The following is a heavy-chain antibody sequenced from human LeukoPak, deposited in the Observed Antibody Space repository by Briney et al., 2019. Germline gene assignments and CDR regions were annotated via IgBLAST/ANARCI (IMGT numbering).Heavy chain of an antibody. CDR1: GGSISSYY. V-gene: IGHV4-59*01. D-gene: IGHD4-17*01. CDR3: ARKIYGDYNRFDY. J-gene: IGHJ4*02. Sequence: SETLSLTCTVSGGSISSYYWSWIRQPPGKGLEWIGYIYYSGSTNYNPSLKSRVTISVDTSKNQFSLKLSSVTAADTAVYYCARKIYGDYNRFDYWGQGTLVTVSS. CDR2: IYYSGST.